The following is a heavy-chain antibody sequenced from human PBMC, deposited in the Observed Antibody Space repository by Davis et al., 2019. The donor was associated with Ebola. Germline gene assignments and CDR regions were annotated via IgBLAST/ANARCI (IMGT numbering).Heavy chain of an antibody. CDR1: GFTFSGHW. J-gene: IGHJ4*02. V-gene: IGHV3-74*01. Sequence: GESLKISCAASGFTFSGHWMHWVRQAPGKGLVWVSQIKSDGSSATYADSVKGRFTISRDTAKNSLYLQMNSLRVEDTAVFYCARGSDSSPLDYWGQGTLVTVSS. D-gene: IGHD6-13*01. CDR3: ARGSDSSPLDY. CDR2: IKSDGSSA.